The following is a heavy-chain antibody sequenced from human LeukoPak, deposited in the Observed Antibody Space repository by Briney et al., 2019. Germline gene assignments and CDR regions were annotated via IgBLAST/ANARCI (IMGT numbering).Heavy chain of an antibody. J-gene: IGHJ4*02. CDR3: ARHTSMVRGVMKYYFDY. Sequence: SETLSLTCAVSGGSISSSNWWSWVRQPPGKGLEWIGEIYHSGSTNYSPSLKSRVTISVDTSKNQFSLRLNSVTAADTAVYYCARHTSMVRGVMKYYFDYWGQGTLATVYS. CDR1: GGSISSSNW. CDR2: IYHSGST. V-gene: IGHV4-4*02. D-gene: IGHD3-10*01.